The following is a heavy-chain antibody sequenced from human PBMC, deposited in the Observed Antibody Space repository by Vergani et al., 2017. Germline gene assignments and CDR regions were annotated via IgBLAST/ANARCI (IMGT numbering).Heavy chain of an antibody. J-gene: IGHJ3*02. Sequence: QVQLQESGPGLVKPSQTLSLTCTVSGGSISSGDYYWSWIRQPPGKGLEWIGYIYYSGSTYYNPSLKSRVTISVDTSKNQFSLKLSSVTAADTAVYYCARVRLGYYDSSGYYYEEGAFDIGGQGTMVTVSS. V-gene: IGHV4-30-4*01. D-gene: IGHD3-22*01. CDR3: ARVRLGYYDSSGYYYEEGAFDI. CDR1: GGSISSGDYY. CDR2: IYYSGST.